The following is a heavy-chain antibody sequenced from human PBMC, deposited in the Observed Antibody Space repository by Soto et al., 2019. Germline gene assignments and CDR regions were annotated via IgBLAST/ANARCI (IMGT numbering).Heavy chain of an antibody. CDR1: RFTFSTYA. CDR3: AKGGGSCCFEY. D-gene: IGHD2-15*01. CDR2: ISGSGGNST. V-gene: IGHV3-23*01. J-gene: IGHJ4*02. Sequence: EVQLLESGGGLVQPGGSLRLSCAASRFTFSTYAMSWVRQGPGKGLEWVSAISGSGGNSTFYGDSVKGRFTISRDNSKNTLYLQMNSLGAEDTAVYYCAKGGGSCCFEYWGQGTLVTVSS.